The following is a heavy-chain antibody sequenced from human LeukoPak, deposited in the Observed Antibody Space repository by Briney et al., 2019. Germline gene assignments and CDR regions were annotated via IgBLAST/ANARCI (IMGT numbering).Heavy chain of an antibody. Sequence: PSETLSLTCTVSGVSTTNGIYYWAWIRQPPGKGLEGIVRVHNVGSTYYNLSLRSPFTMSIDTSKNQFSLRLNSVTAADTAVYYCARHAEYNSGWHFYLDHWGQGILVTVSS. CDR2: VHNVGST. CDR3: ARHAEYNSGWHFYLDH. D-gene: IGHD6-19*01. J-gene: IGHJ4*02. CDR1: GVSTTNGIYY. V-gene: IGHV4-39*01.